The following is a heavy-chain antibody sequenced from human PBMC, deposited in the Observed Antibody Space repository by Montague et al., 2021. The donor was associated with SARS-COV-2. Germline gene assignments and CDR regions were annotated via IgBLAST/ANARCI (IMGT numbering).Heavy chain of an antibody. Sequence: SETLSLTCTVLGASITSSDWNWGRLSQSQGSGLESIGCIYNSGSTYYNPSLKSRVTISVDTTQYQFYLKLRSVTAADTAVYYCARQPVLRYFDWLPWFGGMDVWGQGATVTVSS. J-gene: IGHJ6*02. CDR2: IYNSGST. CDR1: GASITSSDWN. V-gene: IGHV4-39*01. D-gene: IGHD3-9*01. CDR3: ARQPVLRYFDWLPWFGGMDV.